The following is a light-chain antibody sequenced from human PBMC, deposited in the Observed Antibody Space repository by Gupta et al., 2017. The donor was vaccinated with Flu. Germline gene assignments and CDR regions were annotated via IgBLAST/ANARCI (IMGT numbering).Light chain of an antibody. CDR3: SSFISSGTLV. CDR2: GVT. Sequence: QSALTQPASVSGSPAQSLTISCTGTSSDIGSYNYVSWYQQHPGQAPKLLIYGVTNRPSGVSNRFSASKSGDTASLTISGLQAEDEADYYCSSFISSGTLVFGGGTKLTVL. CDR1: SSDIGSYNY. V-gene: IGLV2-14*01. J-gene: IGLJ2*01.